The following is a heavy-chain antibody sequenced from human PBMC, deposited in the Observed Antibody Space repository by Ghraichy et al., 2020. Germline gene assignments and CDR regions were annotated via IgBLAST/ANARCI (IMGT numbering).Heavy chain of an antibody. CDR1: GGTFSSYS. CDR2: IIPIVGIA. V-gene: IGHV1-69*04. Sequence: SVKVSCKASGGTFSSYSISWVRQAPGQGLEWMGRIIPIVGIANYAQKFQGRVTITADKSTSTAYMELSSLKSEDTAIYYCARDSYDYGDYRFDYWGQGTLVTVSS. J-gene: IGHJ4*02. CDR3: ARDSYDYGDYRFDY. D-gene: IGHD4-17*01.